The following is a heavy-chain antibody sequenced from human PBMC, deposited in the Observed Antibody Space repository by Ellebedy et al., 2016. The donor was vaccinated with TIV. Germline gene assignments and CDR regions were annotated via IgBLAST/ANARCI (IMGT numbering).Heavy chain of an antibody. Sequence: GESLKISCAASGFTFSDYYMSWIRQAPGKGLEWVSYISSSGSTIYYADSVKGRFTISRDNAKNSLYLQMNSLRAEDTAVYYCARDKNYGDHNWFDPWGQGTLVTVSS. J-gene: IGHJ5*02. V-gene: IGHV3-11*01. CDR2: ISSSGSTI. D-gene: IGHD4-17*01. CDR1: GFTFSDYY. CDR3: ARDKNYGDHNWFDP.